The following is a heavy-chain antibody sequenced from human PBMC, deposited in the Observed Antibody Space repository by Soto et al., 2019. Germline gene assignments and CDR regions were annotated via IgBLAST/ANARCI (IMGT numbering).Heavy chain of an antibody. CDR2: IYDTGST. Sequence: SETLSLTCAVSGGSISSSSWWNWVRQPPGKGLEWIGEIYDTGSTNYNPSLESRVTISVDTSKNQFSLKLSSVTAADTAVYYCARQRPTDGRWEFANYYGMDVWGQGTPVTVSS. CDR3: ARQRPTDGRWEFANYYGMDV. J-gene: IGHJ6*02. CDR1: GGSISSSSW. V-gene: IGHV4-4*02. D-gene: IGHD1-26*01.